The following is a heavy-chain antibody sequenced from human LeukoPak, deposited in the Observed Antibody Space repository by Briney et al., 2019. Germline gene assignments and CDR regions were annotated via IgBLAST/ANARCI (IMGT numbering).Heavy chain of an antibody. CDR1: GFTFSSYG. CDR3: ARGGVSYATSDY. Sequence: GGSLRLSCAASGFTFSSYGMHWVRQAPGKGLEWVAVISYDGSNIYYADSVKGRFTISRDNSKHTVYLQMNSLSAEDTAVYYCARGGVSYATSDYWGQGTLVTVSS. D-gene: IGHD3-16*01. CDR2: ISYDGSNI. V-gene: IGHV3-30*12. J-gene: IGHJ4*02.